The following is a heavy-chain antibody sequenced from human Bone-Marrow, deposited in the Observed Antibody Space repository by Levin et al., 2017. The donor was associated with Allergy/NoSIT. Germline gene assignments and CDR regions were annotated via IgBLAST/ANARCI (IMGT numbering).Heavy chain of an antibody. CDR2: IDPSDSYT. CDR3: ATLPRLGYCSGGSCEPYFSSYMDV. CDR1: GYSFSSYW. J-gene: IGHJ6*03. V-gene: IGHV5-10-1*01. Sequence: GGSLRLSCKGSGYSFSSYWITWVRQMPGKGLEWMGRIDPSDSYTTYGPFFRGHVTISADKSVSTAYLQWSSLKASDTAMYYCATLPRLGYCSGGSCEPYFSSYMDVWGKGTTVTVSS. D-gene: IGHD2-15*01.